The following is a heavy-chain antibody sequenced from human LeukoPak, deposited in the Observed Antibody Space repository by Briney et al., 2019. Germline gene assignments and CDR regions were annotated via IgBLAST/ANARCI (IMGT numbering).Heavy chain of an antibody. CDR1: GFTFSSYS. CDR2: ISSSSSTI. Sequence: PGGSLRLSCAASGFTFSSYSMNWVRQAPGKGLEWVSYISSSSSTIYYADSVKGRFTISRDNAKNSLYLQMNSLRAEDTAVYYCAKAPNFYYDSSGYFDYWGQGTLVTVSS. J-gene: IGHJ4*02. CDR3: AKAPNFYYDSSGYFDY. D-gene: IGHD3-22*01. V-gene: IGHV3-48*01.